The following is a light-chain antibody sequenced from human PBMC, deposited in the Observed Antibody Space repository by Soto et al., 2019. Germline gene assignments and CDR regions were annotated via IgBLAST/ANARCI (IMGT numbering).Light chain of an antibody. J-gene: IGKJ4*01. V-gene: IGKV1-5*01. CDR1: QSISSW. CDR3: QQLDSYPIGT. Sequence: IQMTQSPSTLSASLGDRVTITCRASQSISSWLAWYQQKPGKAPKLLIYDASSVESGVPSRFSGSGSGTEFTLTISSLQPEDFATYSCQQLDSYPIGTFGGGTKVDIK. CDR2: DAS.